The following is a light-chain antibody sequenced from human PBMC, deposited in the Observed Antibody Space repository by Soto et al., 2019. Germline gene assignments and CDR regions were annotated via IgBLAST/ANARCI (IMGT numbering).Light chain of an antibody. CDR2: DVS. CDR3: QQYYETPWT. CDR1: QSVSSQ. J-gene: IGKJ1*01. V-gene: IGKV3-11*01. Sequence: EVVLTQSPATLSLSPGERASLSCRASQSVSSQLAWYQQKPGQTPRLLIYDVSNRATGISARFSGSGSGTDFTLTIGSLEPEDVAVYYCQQYYETPWTFGQGTKVEIK.